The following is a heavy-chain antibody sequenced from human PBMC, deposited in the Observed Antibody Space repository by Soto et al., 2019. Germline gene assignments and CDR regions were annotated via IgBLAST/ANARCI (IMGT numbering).Heavy chain of an antibody. CDR2: FDPEDGET. V-gene: IGHV1-24*01. CDR1: GYTLTELS. J-gene: IGHJ3*02. D-gene: IGHD3-16*02. Sequence: RASVKVSCKVSGYTLTELSMHWVRQAPGKGLEWMGGFDPEDGETIYAQKFQGRVTMTEDTSTDTAYMELSSLRSEDTAVYYCAPSVGELSLYGPSDAFDIWGQGTMVTVSS. CDR3: APSVGELSLYGPSDAFDI.